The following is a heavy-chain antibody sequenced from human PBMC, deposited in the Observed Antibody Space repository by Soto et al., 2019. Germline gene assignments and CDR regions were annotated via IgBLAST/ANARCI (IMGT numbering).Heavy chain of an antibody. CDR2: INPYGGST. V-gene: IGHV1-46*01. CDR3: ARSLLQGDF. J-gene: IGHJ4*02. D-gene: IGHD2-21*01. Sequence: QVQLVQSGAEVKKPGASVKVSCKASGYTFIHYYIHWVRQAPGQGLEWMAIINPYGGSTNYAQKFRGRVTVTSDTSTTTVSMELNSLGSDDTAVYFCARSLLQGDFWGQGTLVTVSS. CDR1: GYTFIHYY.